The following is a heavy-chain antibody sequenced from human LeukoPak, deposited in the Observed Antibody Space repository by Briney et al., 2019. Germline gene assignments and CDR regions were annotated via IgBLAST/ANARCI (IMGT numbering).Heavy chain of an antibody. D-gene: IGHD6-13*01. Sequence: SETLSLTCTVSGGSISSGGYYWSWIRQHPGKGLEWIGYIYYSGSTYYNPSLKSRVTISVDTSKNQFSLKLSSVTAADTAVYYCAGEIAAAGNRSFDYWGQGTLVTVSS. CDR3: AGEIAAAGNRSFDY. J-gene: IGHJ4*02. CDR2: IYYSGST. CDR1: GGSISSGGYY. V-gene: IGHV4-31*03.